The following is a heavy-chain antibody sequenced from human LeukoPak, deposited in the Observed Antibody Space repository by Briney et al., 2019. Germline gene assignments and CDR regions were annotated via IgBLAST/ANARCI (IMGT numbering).Heavy chain of an antibody. CDR2: INSDGSST. CDR1: GFTVSSNY. Sequence: GGSLRLSCAASGFTVSSNYMSWVRQAPGKGLVWVSRINSDGSSTSYADSVKGRFTISRDNAKNTLYLQMNSLRAEDTALYYCARVGDRLAYYYYYYMDAWGKGTTVTVSS. D-gene: IGHD2-21*02. CDR3: ARVGDRLAYYYYYYMDA. J-gene: IGHJ6*03. V-gene: IGHV3-74*01.